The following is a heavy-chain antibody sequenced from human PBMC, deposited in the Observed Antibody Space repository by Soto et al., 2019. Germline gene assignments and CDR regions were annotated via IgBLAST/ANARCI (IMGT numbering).Heavy chain of an antibody. D-gene: IGHD5-18*01. V-gene: IGHV3-30*18. CDR2: ISYGGSNK. Sequence: QVQLVESGGGVVQPGRSLRLSCAASGFTFSTYGMHWVRQAPGKGLEWVAVISYGGSNKYYADSVKGRFTISRDNSKNTLYLQMNSLRSEDTAVYYCAKDLSGYNYGYCRRFDYWGQGTLVTVSS. CDR3: AKDLSGYNYGYCRRFDY. CDR1: GFTFSTYG. J-gene: IGHJ4*02.